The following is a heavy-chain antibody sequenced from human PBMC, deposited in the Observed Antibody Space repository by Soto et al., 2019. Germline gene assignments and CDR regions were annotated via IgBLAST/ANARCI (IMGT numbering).Heavy chain of an antibody. V-gene: IGHV4-59*08. J-gene: IGHJ5*02. CDR1: GGSISSYY. CDR2: IHYSGST. Sequence: PSETLSLTCTVSGGSISSYYWSWIRQPPGKGLEWIGYIHYSGSTNYNPSLKSRVTISVDTSKNQFSLKLSSVTAADTAVYYCARLTMVRGVIWLDPWGQGTLVTVSS. D-gene: IGHD3-10*01. CDR3: ARLTMVRGVIWLDP.